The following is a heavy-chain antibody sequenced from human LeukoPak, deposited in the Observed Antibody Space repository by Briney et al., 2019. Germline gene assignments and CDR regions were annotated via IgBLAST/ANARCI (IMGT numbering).Heavy chain of an antibody. V-gene: IGHV4-30-4*08. J-gene: IGHJ3*02. CDR2: IYYGGST. D-gene: IGHD3-3*01. Sequence: SETLSLTCTVSGGSISSGDYYWSWIRQPPGKGLEWIGYIYYGGSTYYNPSLKSRVTISVDTSKNQFSLKLSSVTAADTAVYYCARTGRGYYDFWSGYPRAAFDIWGQGTMVTVSS. CDR1: GGSISSGDYY. CDR3: ARTGRGYYDFWSGYPRAAFDI.